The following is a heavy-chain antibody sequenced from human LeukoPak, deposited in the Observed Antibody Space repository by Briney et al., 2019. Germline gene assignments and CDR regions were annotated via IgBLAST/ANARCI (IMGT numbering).Heavy chain of an antibody. V-gene: IGHV4-30-2*01. CDR3: AIMGTGSS. D-gene: IGHD3-10*01. Sequence: SQTLSLTCAVSGGSISSGGYSWSWFRQPPGKNLEWIGYIYHSGSAYYSPSLKSRVTMSIDRSKNQFSLRLSSVTAADTAVYFCAIMGTGSSWGQGALVTVSS. J-gene: IGHJ5*02. CDR2: IYHSGSA. CDR1: GGSISSGGYS.